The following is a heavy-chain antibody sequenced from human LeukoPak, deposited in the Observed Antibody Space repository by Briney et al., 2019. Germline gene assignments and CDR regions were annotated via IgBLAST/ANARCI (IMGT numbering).Heavy chain of an antibody. CDR1: EYTFSGYY. Sequence: GASVKVSCKAAEYTFSGYYMHWMRQAPGQGLEWMGWINPNSGGTNYAQKFQGRVTMTRDTSISTAYMELSRLRSDDTAVYHCARVRGGYDDNFYYNYYMDVWGKGTTVTVSS. CDR3: ARVRGGYDDNFYYNYYMDV. J-gene: IGHJ6*03. CDR2: INPNSGGT. V-gene: IGHV1-2*02. D-gene: IGHD3-10*01.